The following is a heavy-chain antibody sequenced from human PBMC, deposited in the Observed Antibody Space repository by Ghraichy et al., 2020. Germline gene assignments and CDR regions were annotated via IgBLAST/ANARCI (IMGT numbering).Heavy chain of an antibody. J-gene: IGHJ4*02. CDR2: ISSSSSYI. CDR1: GFTFSSYS. D-gene: IGHD6-19*01. CDR3: ARGFPLGGYSSGWYIDY. V-gene: IGHV3-21*01. Sequence: GESLNISCAASGFTFSSYSMNWVRQAPGKGLEWVSSISSSSSYIYYADSVKGRFTISRDNAKNSLYLQMNSLRAEDTAVYYCARGFPLGGYSSGWYIDYWGQGTLVTVSS.